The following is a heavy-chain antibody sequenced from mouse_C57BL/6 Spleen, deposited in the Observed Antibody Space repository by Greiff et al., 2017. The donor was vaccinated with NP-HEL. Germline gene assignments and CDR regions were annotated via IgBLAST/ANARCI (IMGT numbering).Heavy chain of an antibody. CDR3: AREGLRRAMDY. V-gene: IGHV1-81*01. J-gene: IGHJ4*01. CDR2: IYPRSGNT. Sequence: VQLQQSGAELARPGASVKLSCKASGYNFTSYGISWVKQRTGQGLEWIGEIYPRSGNTYYNEKFKGKATLTADKSSSTAYMELRSLTSEDSAVYFCAREGLRRAMDYWGQGTSVTVSS. CDR1: GYNFTSYG. D-gene: IGHD2-4*01.